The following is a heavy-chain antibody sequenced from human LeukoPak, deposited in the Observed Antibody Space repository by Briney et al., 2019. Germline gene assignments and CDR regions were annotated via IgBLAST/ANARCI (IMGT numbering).Heavy chain of an antibody. CDR2: INHSGST. Sequence: SETLSLTCAVYGGSFSGYCWSWIRQPPGKGLEWIGEINHSGSTNYNPSLKSRVTISVDTSKNQFSLKLSSVTAADTAVYYCARVAYSSGWLVPPSFWGHYFDYWGQGTLVTVSS. CDR1: GGSFSGYC. CDR3: ARVAYSSGWLVPPSFWGHYFDY. D-gene: IGHD6-19*01. V-gene: IGHV4-34*01. J-gene: IGHJ4*02.